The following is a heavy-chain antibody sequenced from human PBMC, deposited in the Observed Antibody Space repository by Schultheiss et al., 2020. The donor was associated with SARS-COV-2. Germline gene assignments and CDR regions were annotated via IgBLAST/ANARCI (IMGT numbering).Heavy chain of an antibody. Sequence: ASVKVSCKASGYTFTNYDINWVRQAAGQGLEWMGWMNPDSGNTGYAQKFQGRVTITADESTSTAYMELSSLRSEDTAVYYCARVVVVQSRRYYYYGMDVWGQGTTVTVAS. J-gene: IGHJ6*01. CDR3: ARVVVVQSRRYYYYGMDV. CDR1: GYTFTNYD. D-gene: IGHD2-15*01. CDR2: MNPDSGNT. V-gene: IGHV1-8*01.